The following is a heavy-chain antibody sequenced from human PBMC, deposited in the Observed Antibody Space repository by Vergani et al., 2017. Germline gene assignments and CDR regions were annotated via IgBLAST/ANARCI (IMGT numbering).Heavy chain of an antibody. J-gene: IGHJ4*02. V-gene: IGHV3-21*01. CDR2: IASSTSYI. CDR3: AGDRWGWWLVPGFNY. D-gene: IGHD6-19*01. CDR1: GFPFTNYN. Sequence: EVPLVESGGGLVKPGGSLRLSCAVSGFPFTNYNMNWVRQAPGKGLEWVSSIASSTSYIYYADSVKGLFTVSRDNAKNSLHLQMNSLRAEDTAVYYCAGDRWGWWLVPGFNYWGQGTLVTVSS.